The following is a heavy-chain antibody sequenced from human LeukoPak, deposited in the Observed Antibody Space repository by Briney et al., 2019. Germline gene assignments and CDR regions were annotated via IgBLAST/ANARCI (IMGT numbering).Heavy chain of an antibody. V-gene: IGHV1-46*01. Sequence: ASVTVSCKASGYTFTSYYMHWLRQAPGQGLEWMGIINPSGGGTSYAQKFQGRVTMTRDMYTSTVYMELSSLRSEDTAVYYCARDLYDSSGYLPGYFDYWGQGTLVTVSS. CDR2: INPSGGGT. D-gene: IGHD3-22*01. CDR1: GYTFTSYY. J-gene: IGHJ4*02. CDR3: ARDLYDSSGYLPGYFDY.